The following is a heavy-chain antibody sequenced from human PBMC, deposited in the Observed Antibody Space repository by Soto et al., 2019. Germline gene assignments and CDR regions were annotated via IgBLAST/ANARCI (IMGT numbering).Heavy chain of an antibody. J-gene: IGHJ5*02. CDR1: GGSISSGDYY. CDR2: IYYSGST. D-gene: IGHD3-9*01. V-gene: IGHV4-30-4*01. CDR3: ARVGGMYYDILTGYPNWFDP. Sequence: PSETLSLTCTVSGGSISSGDYYWSWIRQPPGKGLEWIGYIYYSGSTYYNPSLKSRVTISVDTSKNQFSLKLSSVTAADTAVYYCARVGGMYYDILTGYPNWFDPWGQGTLVTVSS.